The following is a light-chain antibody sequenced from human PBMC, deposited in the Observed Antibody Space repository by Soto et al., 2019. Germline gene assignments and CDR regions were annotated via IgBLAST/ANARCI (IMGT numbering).Light chain of an antibody. Sequence: ESVLTQSPGTLSLSPGERATLSCRASQSVTSSYLAWYQQKPGQAPRLLIYGASSRATGIPDRFSGSGSGTDFTLTLSRLEPEDFAVYYCQQYGSSPRTFGQGTKVEIK. CDR1: QSVTSSY. CDR3: QQYGSSPRT. CDR2: GAS. V-gene: IGKV3-20*01. J-gene: IGKJ1*01.